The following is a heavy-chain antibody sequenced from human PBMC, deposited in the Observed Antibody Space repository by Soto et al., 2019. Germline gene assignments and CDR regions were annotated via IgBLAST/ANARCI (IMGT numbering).Heavy chain of an antibody. D-gene: IGHD1-26*01. CDR1: GFTFSSYW. CDR2: IKQDGSEK. J-gene: IGHJ6*02. CDR3: AREREWEPRTHRDYYYGMDV. V-gene: IGHV3-7*05. Sequence: EVQLVESGGGLVQPGGSLRLSCAASGFTFSSYWMSWVRQAPGKGLEWVANIKQDGSEKYYVDSVKGRFTISRDNAKNSLYLQMNSLRAEDTAVYYCAREREWEPRTHRDYYYGMDVWGQGTTVTVSS.